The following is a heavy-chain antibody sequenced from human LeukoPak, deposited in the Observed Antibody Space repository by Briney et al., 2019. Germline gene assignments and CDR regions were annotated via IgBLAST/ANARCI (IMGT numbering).Heavy chain of an antibody. CDR2: IDPSDSYT. CDR3: ARHQLLGPCFKGVCSDAFDI. Sequence: GESLKISCKGSGYRFTSYWISWVRQMPEKGLEWMGRIDPSDSYTNYSPSFQGHLTISADKSISTAYLQWGSLKASDTAMYYCARHQLLGPCFKGVCSDAFDIWGQGTMVTVSS. CDR1: GYRFTSYW. J-gene: IGHJ3*02. V-gene: IGHV5-10-1*01. D-gene: IGHD2-8*01.